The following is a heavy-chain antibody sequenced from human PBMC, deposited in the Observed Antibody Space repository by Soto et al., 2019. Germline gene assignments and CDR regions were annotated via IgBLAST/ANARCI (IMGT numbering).Heavy chain of an antibody. CDR2: TYNSVST. D-gene: IGHD1-26*01. Sequence: PSETLSLTCTVSGGSISRGGYYWSWIRQNPGKGLEWIGYTYNSVSTYYNPSLKSRVTISRDNSKNTLYLQMNSLRAEDTAVYYCAKGAVATVFEYWGQGTLVTVSS. CDR1: GGSISRGGYY. J-gene: IGHJ4*02. V-gene: IGHV4-31*03. CDR3: AKGAVATVFEY.